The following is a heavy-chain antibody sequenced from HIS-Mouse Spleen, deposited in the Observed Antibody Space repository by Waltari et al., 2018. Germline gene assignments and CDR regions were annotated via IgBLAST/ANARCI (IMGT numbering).Heavy chain of an antibody. J-gene: IGHJ3*02. Sequence: QVQLQQWGAGLLKPSETLSLTCAVYGGSFSGYYWSWIRQPPGKGLEWIGEIKHSGSTNCNPSLKSRVTISVDTSKNQFSLKLSSVTAADTAVYYCARGQGIAAAGTAFDIWGQGTMVTVSS. CDR3: ARGQGIAAAGTAFDI. CDR2: IKHSGST. CDR1: GGSFSGYY. V-gene: IGHV4-34*01. D-gene: IGHD6-13*01.